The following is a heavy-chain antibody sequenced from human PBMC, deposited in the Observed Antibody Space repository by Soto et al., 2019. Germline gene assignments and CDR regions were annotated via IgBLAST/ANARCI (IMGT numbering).Heavy chain of an antibody. CDR1: GYTFTNYG. Sequence: QVQLVQSGAEVKKPGASVKVSCKASGYTFTNYGISWVRQAPGQGLEWMGWISAYNGNTDYAQKLQGRVTMTTDTSTSPEYMELRGLRSDDTAVYYCARVGAYCVSTSCHDYWGQGTLVTVSS. CDR2: ISAYNGNT. CDR3: ARVGAYCVSTSCHDY. V-gene: IGHV1-18*01. D-gene: IGHD2-2*01. J-gene: IGHJ4*02.